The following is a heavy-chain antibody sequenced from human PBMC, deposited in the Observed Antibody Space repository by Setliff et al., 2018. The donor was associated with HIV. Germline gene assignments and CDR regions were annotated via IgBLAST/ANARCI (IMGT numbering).Heavy chain of an antibody. CDR2: IHISGNT. J-gene: IGHJ4*02. D-gene: IGHD1-1*01. CDR1: GGSISSGSYY. CDR3: ARNPQPTGTPDYY. Sequence: PSETLSLTCTVSGGSISSGSYYWSWIRQPAGKGLEWIGRIHISGNTNHNPSLESRVAISIDTSKNQLSLKLNSVTTADTAVYYCARNPQPTGTPDYYWGQGTLVTVS. V-gene: IGHV4-61*02.